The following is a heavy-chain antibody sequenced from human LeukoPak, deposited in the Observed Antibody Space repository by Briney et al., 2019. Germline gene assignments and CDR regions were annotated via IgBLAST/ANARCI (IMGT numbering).Heavy chain of an antibody. CDR3: ARDALYDYVWGSYRDPPDAFDI. CDR1: GGSISSYY. CDR2: IYTSGST. J-gene: IGHJ3*02. Sequence: PSETLSLTCTVSGGSISSYYWSWLRQPAGKGLEWIGRIYTSGSTNYNPSLKSRVTMSVDTSKNQFSLKLSSVTAADTAVYYCARDALYDYVWGSYRDPPDAFDIWGQGTMVTVSS. V-gene: IGHV4-4*07. D-gene: IGHD3-16*02.